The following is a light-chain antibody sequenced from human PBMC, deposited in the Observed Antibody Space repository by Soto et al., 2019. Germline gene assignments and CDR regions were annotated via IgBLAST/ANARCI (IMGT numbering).Light chain of an antibody. V-gene: IGLV2-14*01. CDR2: DVS. Sequence: QSALTQPASVSGSPGQSVTISCTGTSSDVGAYNYVSWYQQHPAKVPKLMIYDVSNRPSGVSDRFSGSKSGNTASLTISGLQAEDEADYYCYSYTSSSTHVFGPGTKLTVL. CDR3: YSYTSSSTHV. J-gene: IGLJ1*01. CDR1: SSDVGAYNY.